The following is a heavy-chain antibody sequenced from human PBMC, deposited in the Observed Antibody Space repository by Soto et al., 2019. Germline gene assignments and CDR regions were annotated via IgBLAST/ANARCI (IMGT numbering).Heavy chain of an antibody. Sequence: QVQLVESGGGVVQPGRSLRLSCAASGFTFSSYGMHWVRQAPGKGLEWVAVIWYDGSNKYYADSVKGRFNISRDNSKNTRFLQMNGLTAEDKAVYYCARGPTGYDFWSGYYSYCGQGTLVTVSS. CDR2: IWYDGSNK. J-gene: IGHJ4*02. CDR1: GFTFSSYG. V-gene: IGHV3-33*01. CDR3: ARGPTGYDFWSGYYSY. D-gene: IGHD3-3*01.